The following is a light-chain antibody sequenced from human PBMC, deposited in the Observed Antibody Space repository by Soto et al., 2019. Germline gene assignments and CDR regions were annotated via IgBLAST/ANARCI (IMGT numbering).Light chain of an antibody. CDR3: QHHNSYSQT. J-gene: IGKJ1*01. V-gene: IGKV1-5*01. Sequence: EITKSPPTLSASVGDRVTIACRASQSIRHYLAWYQQMPGKAPKLLIYGASTLQSGGPSRFSGSGSGTEFTLTISSLQPDDFGTYFCQHHNSYSQTFGQGTKVDIK. CDR1: QSIRHY. CDR2: GAS.